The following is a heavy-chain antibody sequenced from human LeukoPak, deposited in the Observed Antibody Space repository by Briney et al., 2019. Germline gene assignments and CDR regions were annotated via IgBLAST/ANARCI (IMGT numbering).Heavy chain of an antibody. CDR1: GFTFSSSA. V-gene: IGHV4-4*02. D-gene: IGHD2/OR15-2a*01. CDR2: IYHSGFT. Sequence: GSLRLSCAASGFTFSSSAMSWVRQPPGKGLEWLGEIYHSGFTNYNPSLKNRVTISVDKSKNQFSLKLSSVTAADTAMYYCARSLPTTTFFDYWGQGTLVTVSS. J-gene: IGHJ4*02. CDR3: ARSLPTTTFFDY.